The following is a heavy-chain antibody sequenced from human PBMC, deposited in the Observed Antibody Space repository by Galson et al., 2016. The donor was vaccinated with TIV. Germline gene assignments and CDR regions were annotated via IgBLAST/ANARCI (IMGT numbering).Heavy chain of an antibody. Sequence: SLRLSCAASGFTFSDYYMSWIRQAPGKGLEWVSYISRTGKTIYYADSVKGRFTISRDNAKTSLSLHMNSLRVEDTAVYYCVRDKYSSPPDDAFDLWGQGTMVTVSS. V-gene: IGHV3-11*01. CDR1: GFTFSDYY. J-gene: IGHJ3*01. D-gene: IGHD6-6*01. CDR2: ISRTGKTI. CDR3: VRDKYSSPPDDAFDL.